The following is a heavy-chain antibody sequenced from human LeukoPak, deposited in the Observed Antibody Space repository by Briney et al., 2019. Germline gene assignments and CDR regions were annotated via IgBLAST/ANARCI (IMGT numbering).Heavy chain of an antibody. CDR2: INPNSGGT. V-gene: IGHV1-2*02. Sequence: ASVKVSCKASGYTLTGYYMHWVRQAPGQGLEWMGWINPNSGGTNYAQKFQGRVTMTRDTSISTAYMELSRLRSDDTAVYYCARDLETTVTTYYYYYMDVWGKGTTVTVSS. D-gene: IGHD4-11*01. CDR1: GYTLTGYY. J-gene: IGHJ6*03. CDR3: ARDLETTVTTYYYYYMDV.